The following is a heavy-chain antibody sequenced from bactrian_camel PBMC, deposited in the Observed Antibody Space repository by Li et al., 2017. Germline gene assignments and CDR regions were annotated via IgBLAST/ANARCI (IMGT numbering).Heavy chain of an antibody. V-gene: IGHV3S40*01. D-gene: IGHD6*01. CDR3: LKLYGSWYWD. J-gene: IGHJ4*01. Sequence: DVQLVESGGGLVQPGGPLRLSCAASGFTFSSSDMSWVRQAPGKEREGVSCISWNGGNTSYLDSVKGRFTISRDNAQNQLYLQLNSLKTEDTAMYYCLKLYGSWYWDWGQGTQVTVS. CDR1: GFTFSSSD. CDR2: ISWNGGNT.